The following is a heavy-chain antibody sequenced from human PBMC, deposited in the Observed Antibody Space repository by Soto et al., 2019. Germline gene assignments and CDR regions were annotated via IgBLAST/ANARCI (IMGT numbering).Heavy chain of an antibody. CDR1: GFTFNIYW. J-gene: IGHJ4*02. Sequence: PGGSLRLSCVASGFTFNIYWMHWVRQAPGKGLEWVSRIDNDRSATTYADSVKGRFTISRDNAKNTLFLQMNTLRVDDTAVYYCARDNWDSYWGQGTLVTVSS. V-gene: IGHV3-74*01. D-gene: IGHD1-7*01. CDR2: IDNDRSAT. CDR3: ARDNWDSY.